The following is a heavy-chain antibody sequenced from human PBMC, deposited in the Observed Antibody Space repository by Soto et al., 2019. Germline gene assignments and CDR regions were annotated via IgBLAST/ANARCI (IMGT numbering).Heavy chain of an antibody. J-gene: IGHJ4*02. D-gene: IGHD6-13*01. CDR1: GFTFSSYA. CDR3: AREKGYRSSWYVDY. CDR2: ISYDGSNK. V-gene: IGHV3-30-3*01. Sequence: QVQLVESGGGVVQPGRSLRLSCAASGFTFSSYAMHWVRQAPGKGLEWVAVISYDGSNKYYADSVKGRFTISRDNSKNTLYLEMNSLRAEDTAVYYCAREKGYRSSWYVDYWGQGTLVTVSS.